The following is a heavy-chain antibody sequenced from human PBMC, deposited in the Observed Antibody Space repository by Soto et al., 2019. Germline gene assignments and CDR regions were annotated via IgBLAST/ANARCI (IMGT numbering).Heavy chain of an antibody. Sequence: GGSLRLSCAASGFSFSSYWMHWVRQAPGKGLVWVSRINTDGSSTTYADSVKGRFTISRDNAKNTLYLQMNSLRAEDTAVYFCARGRSTTVFGGVSYWGQGTQVPVSS. CDR3: ARGRSTTVFGGVSY. J-gene: IGHJ4*02. D-gene: IGHD3-3*01. V-gene: IGHV3-74*01. CDR1: GFSFSSYW. CDR2: INTDGSST.